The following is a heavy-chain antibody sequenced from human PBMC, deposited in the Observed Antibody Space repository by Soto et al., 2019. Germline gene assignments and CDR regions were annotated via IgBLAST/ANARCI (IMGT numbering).Heavy chain of an antibody. Sequence: GGSLRLSCAASRIIFSNYEMNWVRHAPGEGLEWVSYINSDGTTIHYADSVKGRFTVSRDNAKDSLYLQINSLRAEDTAVYHCARYQRPDRTLPFFDYWRQGTLVTVSS. CDR3: ARYQRPDRTLPFFDY. D-gene: IGHD1-7*01. J-gene: IGHJ4*02. V-gene: IGHV3-48*03. CDR1: RIIFSNYE. CDR2: INSDGTTI.